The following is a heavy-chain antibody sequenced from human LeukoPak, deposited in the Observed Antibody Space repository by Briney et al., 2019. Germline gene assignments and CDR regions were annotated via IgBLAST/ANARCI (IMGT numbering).Heavy chain of an antibody. CDR1: GDSISSYY. V-gene: IGHV4-4*07. J-gene: IGHJ4*02. CDR2: IYSSGST. CDR3: AREAYYYDSSGYRKFDY. D-gene: IGHD3-22*01. Sequence: SETLSLTCTVSGDSISSYYGSWIRQPAGKGLEWIGRIYSSGSTNYNPSLKSRVTMSVDTSKNQFSLKLSSVTAADTAVYYCAREAYYYDSSGYRKFDYWGQGTLVTVSS.